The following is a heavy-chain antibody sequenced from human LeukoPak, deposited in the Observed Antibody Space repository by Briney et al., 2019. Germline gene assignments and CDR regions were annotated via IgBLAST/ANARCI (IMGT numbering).Heavy chain of an antibody. Sequence: PGGCLRLSCAASGFTFSSYAIHWVSQAAGKGLEWGVAISFDGSNKYSADSVKGRITISRDKSKNTLYLQMNSLRAEDTAVYYCARVLVDYYYDGMDVWGQGTTVTVSS. CDR3: ARVLVDYYYDGMDV. D-gene: IGHD1-26*01. J-gene: IGHJ6*02. CDR2: ISFDGSNK. V-gene: IGHV3-30-3*01. CDR1: GFTFSSYA.